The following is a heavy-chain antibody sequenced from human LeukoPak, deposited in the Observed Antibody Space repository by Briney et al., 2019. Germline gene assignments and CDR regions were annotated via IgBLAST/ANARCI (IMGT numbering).Heavy chain of an antibody. Sequence: EASVKVSCKASGYSFTGHYMHWVRQAPGQGLEWMGWINPKSGGTNYAQKFQGRVTMTRDTSISTAYMELSRLRSDDTAVYYCARSRLLQVVGATTFDYWGRGTLVTVSS. CDR1: GYSFTGHY. J-gene: IGHJ4*02. V-gene: IGHV1-2*02. CDR2: INPKSGGT. D-gene: IGHD1-26*01. CDR3: ARSRLLQVVGATTFDY.